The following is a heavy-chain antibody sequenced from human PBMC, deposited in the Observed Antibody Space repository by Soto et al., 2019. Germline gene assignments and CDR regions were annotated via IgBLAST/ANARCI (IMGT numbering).Heavy chain of an antibody. Sequence: PGGSLRLSCAASGFTFSSYSMNWVRQAPGKGLEWVSSISSSSSYIYYADSVKGRFTISRDNAKNSLYLQMNSLRAEDTAVYYCARHSSSWYDVFAFDIWGQGTMVTVSS. V-gene: IGHV3-21*01. CDR1: GFTFSSYS. CDR3: ARHSSSWYDVFAFDI. D-gene: IGHD6-13*01. J-gene: IGHJ3*02. CDR2: ISSSSSYI.